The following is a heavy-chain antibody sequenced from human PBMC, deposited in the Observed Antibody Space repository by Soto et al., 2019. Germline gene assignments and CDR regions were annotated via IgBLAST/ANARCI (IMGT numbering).Heavy chain of an antibody. CDR3: ARDLGVRGGAFDY. CDR1: GYTFTGYY. CDR2: INPNSGGT. D-gene: IGHD3-10*01. Sequence: ASVKVSCKASGYTFTGYYMHWVRQPPGQGLEWMGWINPNSGGTNYAQKLQGWVTMTRDTSISTAYMELSRLRSDDTAVYYCARDLGVRGGAFDYWGQGTLVTVSS. J-gene: IGHJ4*02. V-gene: IGHV1-2*04.